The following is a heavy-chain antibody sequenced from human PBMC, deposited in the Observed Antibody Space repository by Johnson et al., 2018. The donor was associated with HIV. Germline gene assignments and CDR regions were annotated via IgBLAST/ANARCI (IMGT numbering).Heavy chain of an antibody. D-gene: IGHD1-1*01. V-gene: IGHV3-30-3*01. J-gene: IGHJ3*02. CDR2: ISYDGSNK. Sequence: QVQLVESGGGVVQPGRSLRLSCAASGFTFSSYAMHWVRQAPGKGLEWVAVISYDGSNKYYADSVKGRFTISRDNSKNTLYLQMNSLRAEDTAVYYCARSQYPGTHDAFDIWGQGTMVTVSS. CDR3: ARSQYPGTHDAFDI. CDR1: GFTFSSYA.